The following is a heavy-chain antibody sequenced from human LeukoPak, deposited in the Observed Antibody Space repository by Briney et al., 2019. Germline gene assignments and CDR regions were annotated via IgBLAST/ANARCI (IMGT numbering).Heavy chain of an antibody. J-gene: IGHJ4*02. D-gene: IGHD1-26*01. Sequence: PSETLSLTCAVYGGSFSGYYWSWIRQPPGKGLEWIGYIYYSGSTNYNPSLKSRVTISVDTSKNQFSLKLSSVTAADTAVYYCARGGGSYYSFDYWGQGTLVTVSS. CDR1: GGSFSGYY. CDR3: ARGGGSYYSFDY. V-gene: IGHV4-59*01. CDR2: IYYSGST.